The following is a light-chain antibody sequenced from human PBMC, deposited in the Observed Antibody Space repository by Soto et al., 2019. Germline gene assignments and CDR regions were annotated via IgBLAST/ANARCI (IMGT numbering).Light chain of an antibody. V-gene: IGKV2-28*01. J-gene: IGKJ4*01. CDR1: RSILSSNGYNY. Sequence: DIVMTQSPLSLPVTPGEPTSISCRSIRSILSSNGYNYMDWYVQTPGQSPQLLTNLATNRATAVTDRFSGIGSGTDVTLKISRLEAEDVGVYYCMQGLTTPLTFGGGTKVEIK. CDR3: MQGLTTPLT. CDR2: LAT.